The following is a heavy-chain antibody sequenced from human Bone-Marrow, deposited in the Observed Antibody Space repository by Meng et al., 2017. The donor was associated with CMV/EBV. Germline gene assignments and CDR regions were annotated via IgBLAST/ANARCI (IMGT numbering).Heavy chain of an antibody. D-gene: IGHD6-19*01. CDR3: ASSSGWSRFDY. Sequence: QGPPAPSGAYVKKPGAAVKFSCKPSGYTPTDHYIHWVRQAPGQWLELRGWINPNTDTNYAQDFQGRVTMTRDMSINTAYMDLSRLTSGDTAVYYCASSSGWSRFDYWGQGTLVTVSS. J-gene: IGHJ4*02. CDR1: GYTPTDHY. CDR2: INPNTDT. V-gene: IGHV1-2*02.